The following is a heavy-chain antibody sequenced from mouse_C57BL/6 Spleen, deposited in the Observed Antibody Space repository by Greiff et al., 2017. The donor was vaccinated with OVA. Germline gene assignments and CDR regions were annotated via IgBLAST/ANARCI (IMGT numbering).Heavy chain of an antibody. V-gene: IGHV1-53*01. CDR2: INPSNGGT. CDR3: ARWEDSSGRWFAY. J-gene: IGHJ3*01. D-gene: IGHD3-2*02. CDR1: GYTFTSYW. Sequence: QVQLKQPGTDLVKPGASVKLSCTASGYTFTSYWMHWVKQRPGQGLEWIGNINPSNGGTNYNEKLKGKATLTVDKSSSTAYMQLSSLTSEDSAVYYWARWEDSSGRWFAYWGQGTLVTVSA.